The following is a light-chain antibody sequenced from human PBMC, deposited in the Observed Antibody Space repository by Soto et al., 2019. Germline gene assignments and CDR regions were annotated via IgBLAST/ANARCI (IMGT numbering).Light chain of an antibody. V-gene: IGKV3D-15*01. Sequence: EIVLTQSPATLSVSPGERATLSCRASQNVNIDLVWYQQKPGQAPKVLIFSASARDTGIPARFIGGGSETEFTLTISSLQPEYASVYFCQHYNSVPFPFAPGPKVAV. J-gene: IGKJ3*01. CDR1: QNVNID. CDR2: SAS. CDR3: QHYNSVPFP.